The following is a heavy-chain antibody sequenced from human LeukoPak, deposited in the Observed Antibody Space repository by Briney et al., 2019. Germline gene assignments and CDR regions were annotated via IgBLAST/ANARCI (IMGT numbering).Heavy chain of an antibody. CDR2: MSSSSDII. CDR3: VRVRYSSSSHYMDV. D-gene: IGHD6-6*01. CDR1: GLTFSSFS. J-gene: IGHJ6*03. V-gene: IGHV3-48*04. Sequence: GGSLRLSCAASGLTFSSFSMNWVRQAPGKWLEWVSYMSSSSDIIHYADSVKGRFTISRENAKKSLYLEMNSLRAEDTAVYYCVRVRYSSSSHYMDVWGKGTTVTVSS.